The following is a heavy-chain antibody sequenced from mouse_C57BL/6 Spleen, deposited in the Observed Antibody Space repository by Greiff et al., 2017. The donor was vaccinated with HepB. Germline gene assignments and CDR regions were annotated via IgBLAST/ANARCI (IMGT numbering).Heavy chain of an antibody. V-gene: IGHV1-50*01. CDR1: GYTFTSYW. Sequence: QVQLQQPGAELVKPGASVKLSCKASGYTFTSYWMQWVKQRPGQGLEWIGEIDPSDSYTNYNQKFKGKATLTVDTSSSTAYMQRSSLTSEDSAVYYCARQPAYYSNSYYFDYWGQGTTLTVSS. D-gene: IGHD2-5*01. CDR3: ARQPAYYSNSYYFDY. CDR2: IDPSDSYT. J-gene: IGHJ2*01.